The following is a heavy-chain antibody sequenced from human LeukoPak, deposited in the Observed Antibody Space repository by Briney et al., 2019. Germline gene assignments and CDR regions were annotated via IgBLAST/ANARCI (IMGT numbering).Heavy chain of an antibody. V-gene: IGHV4-4*07. D-gene: IGHD2-2*01. CDR1: GGSISSYY. CDR2: IYTSGST. Sequence: SETLSLTCTVSGGSISSYYWSWIRQPAGKGLEWIGRIYTSGSTNYNPSLKRRVTISVDTSKNQFSLKLSSVTAADTAVYYCARVIVVVPAARASPGVYYMDVWGKGTTVTVSS. CDR3: ARVIVVVPAARASPGVYYMDV. J-gene: IGHJ6*03.